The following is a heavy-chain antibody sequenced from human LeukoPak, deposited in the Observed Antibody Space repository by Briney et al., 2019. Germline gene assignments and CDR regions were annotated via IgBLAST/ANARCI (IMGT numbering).Heavy chain of an antibody. CDR1: GGSISSYY. D-gene: IGHD4-17*01. Sequence: SETLSLTCTVSGGSISSYYWSWIRQPAGKGLEWIGRIYTSGSTNYNPSLKSRVTISLDTSKNQFSLKLTSVTAADTAVYYCARNLGYGDYYYYYGMDVWGQGTTVTVSS. CDR2: IYTSGST. CDR3: ARNLGYGDYYYYYGMDV. J-gene: IGHJ6*02. V-gene: IGHV4-4*07.